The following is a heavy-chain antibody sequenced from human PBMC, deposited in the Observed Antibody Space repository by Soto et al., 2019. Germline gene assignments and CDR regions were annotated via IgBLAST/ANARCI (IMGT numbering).Heavy chain of an antibody. Sequence: GESLKISCKASGYTFTGYYMHWVRQAPGQGLEWMGWINPNSGGTNYAQKFQGWVTMTRDTSISTAYMELSRLRSDDTAVYYCARGPDYSNYYYYYGMDVWGQGTTVTVSS. D-gene: IGHD4-4*01. CDR1: GYTFTGYY. J-gene: IGHJ6*02. V-gene: IGHV1-2*04. CDR2: INPNSGGT. CDR3: ARGPDYSNYYYYYGMDV.